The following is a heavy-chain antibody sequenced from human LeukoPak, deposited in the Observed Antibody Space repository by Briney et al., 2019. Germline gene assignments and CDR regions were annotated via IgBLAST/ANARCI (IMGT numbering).Heavy chain of an antibody. J-gene: IGHJ4*02. CDR1: GFTFSSYA. D-gene: IGHD2/OR15-2a*01. CDR2: ISYDGSNK. V-gene: IGHV3-30-3*01. Sequence: PGGSLRLSCAASGFTFSSYAMHWVCQAPGKGLEWVAVISYDGSNKYYADSVKGRFTISRDNSKNTLYLQMNSLRAEDTAVYYCARDNKVYWGQGTLVTVSS. CDR3: ARDNKVY.